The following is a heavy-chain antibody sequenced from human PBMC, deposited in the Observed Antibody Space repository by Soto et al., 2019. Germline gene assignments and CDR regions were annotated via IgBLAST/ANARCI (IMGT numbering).Heavy chain of an antibody. CDR3: ARAVDGDPADI. D-gene: IGHD2-15*01. CDR2: MFYSGTA. V-gene: IGHV4-31*03. J-gene: IGHJ4*02. CDR1: GASISSGGYS. Sequence: PSETLSLTCTVSGASISSGGYSWTWIRQHPGKGLEWIGYMFYSGTAHYNPSLQSRVSISIGTPKNQFSLNLRSVTAADSAVYYCARAVDGDPADIWGPGILVTVSS.